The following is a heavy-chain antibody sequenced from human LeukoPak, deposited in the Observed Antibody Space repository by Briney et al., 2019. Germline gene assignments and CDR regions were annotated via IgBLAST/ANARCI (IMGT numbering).Heavy chain of an antibody. J-gene: IGHJ4*02. V-gene: IGHV3-7*03. D-gene: IGHD3-3*01. Sequence: GGSLRLSCVASGFTFGKYWKSWVRQAPGKGLEWVANIKLDGSEKNYVDSVKGRFTISRDNTKNSLYLQMNSLRAEDTAVFYCARDQYDTWSRRGNFDSWGQGTLVIVSS. CDR1: GFTFGKYW. CDR2: IKLDGSEK. CDR3: ARDQYDTWSRRGNFDS.